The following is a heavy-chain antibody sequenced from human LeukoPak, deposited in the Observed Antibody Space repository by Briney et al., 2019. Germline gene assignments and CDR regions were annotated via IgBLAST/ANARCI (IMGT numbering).Heavy chain of an antibody. CDR3: ARVTALYYYMDV. CDR2: ISAYNGNT. V-gene: IGHV1-18*01. J-gene: IGHJ6*03. CDR1: GYTFTSYG. Sequence: ASVKVSCKASGYTFTSYGISWVRQAPGQGLEWMGWISAYNGNTNYAQKLQGRVTMTTDTSTSTAYMELRSLRSDDTAVYYGARVTALYYYMDVWGKGTTVTVSS.